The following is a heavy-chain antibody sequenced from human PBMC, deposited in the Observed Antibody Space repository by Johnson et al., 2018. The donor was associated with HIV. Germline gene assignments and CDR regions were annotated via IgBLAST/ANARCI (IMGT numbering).Heavy chain of an antibody. Sequence: QMPQFEPRGGLLRPGGSLRLSYTASRFTFSSYAMHWVRQAPGKGLEWVAVISYDGSNKYYTDSVKGRFTISRDNSKNTLYLQMNSLRAEDTAVYYCAREIIAARPSAFDIWGQVTMVTVSS. CDR1: RFTFSSYA. CDR3: AREIIAARPSAFDI. D-gene: IGHD6-6*01. V-gene: IGHV3-30*14. CDR2: ISYDGSNK. J-gene: IGHJ3*02.